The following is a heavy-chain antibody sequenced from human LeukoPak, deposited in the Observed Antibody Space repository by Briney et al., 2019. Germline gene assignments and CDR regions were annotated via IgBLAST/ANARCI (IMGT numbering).Heavy chain of an antibody. CDR2: ITSTSTYI. Sequence: PGGSLRLSYAASGFTFSSYSFNWVRQAPGKGLEWVASITSTSTYIYYADSVQGRFAVSRDNAKNSLYLQMNSLRAEDTAVFYCVRRGPNNSGLDYWGQGTLVTVSS. CDR1: GFTFSSYS. J-gene: IGHJ4*02. V-gene: IGHV3-21*01. D-gene: IGHD5-12*01. CDR3: VRRGPNNSGLDY.